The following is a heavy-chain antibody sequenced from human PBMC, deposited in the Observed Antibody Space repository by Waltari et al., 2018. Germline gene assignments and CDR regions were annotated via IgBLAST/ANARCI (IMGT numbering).Heavy chain of an antibody. V-gene: IGHV3-30-3*01. CDR2: ISYDGSNK. J-gene: IGHJ4*02. Sequence: QVQLVESGGGVVKPGRSLRLSGDASGFTFSCTPMHWVRQAPGKGLEWVAVISYDGSNKYYADSVKGRFTISRDNSKNTLYLQMNSLRAEDTAVYYCASAPGRNYFDYWGQGTLVTVSS. CDR1: GFTFSCTP. CDR3: ASAPGRNYFDY.